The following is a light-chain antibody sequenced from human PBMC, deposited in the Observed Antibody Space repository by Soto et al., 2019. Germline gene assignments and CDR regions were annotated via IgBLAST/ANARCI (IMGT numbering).Light chain of an antibody. J-gene: IGKJ3*01. CDR2: YAS. V-gene: IGKV3-15*01. CDR3: QHYSNWPPT. CDR1: ESVHRN. Sequence: EMVMTQSPATLSVSPGERVTLSCRASESVHRNLAWYQQKPCQGPSLLIYYASTRATGVPDRFTGSASGTEFTLTISSLQSEDFGVYHCQHYSNWPPTFGPGTKVEIK.